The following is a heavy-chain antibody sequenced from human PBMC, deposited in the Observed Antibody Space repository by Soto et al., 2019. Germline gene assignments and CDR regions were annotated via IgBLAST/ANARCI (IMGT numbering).Heavy chain of an antibody. CDR1: GYTFTSYY. Sequence: ASVKVSCKASGYTFTSYYMHWVRQAPGQGLEWMGIINPSGGSTSYAQKFQGRVTMTRDTSTSTVYMELSSLGSEDTAVYYCARGVLRYFDWSQDAFDIWGQGTMVTVSS. CDR3: ARGVLRYFDWSQDAFDI. V-gene: IGHV1-46*03. D-gene: IGHD3-9*01. J-gene: IGHJ3*02. CDR2: INPSGGST.